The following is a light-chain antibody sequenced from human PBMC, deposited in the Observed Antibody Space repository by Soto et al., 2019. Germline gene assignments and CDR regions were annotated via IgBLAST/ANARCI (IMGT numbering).Light chain of an antibody. CDR2: GVS. V-gene: IGKV3-20*01. CDR3: QQYGSSPLIT. Sequence: EIVLTQSPATLSVSPGERATLSCRASQSVGNNLAWYRQKPGQAPKFLIYGVSSRATGIPDRFSGSGSGTDFTLTISRLGPEDFAVYHCQQYGSSPLITFGQGTRLEIK. CDR1: QSVGNN. J-gene: IGKJ5*01.